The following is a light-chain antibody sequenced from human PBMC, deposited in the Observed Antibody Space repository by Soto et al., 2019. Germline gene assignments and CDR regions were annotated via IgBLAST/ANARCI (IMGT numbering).Light chain of an antibody. CDR2: DAS. Sequence: IQLTHSPPFLSASAGDRVSITCRASQDIRQYLVWYQQKPGKAPNVLIFDASSLQTGVPSRFSGSGSGTEFTLTITSLQPEDFATYYCRHFYTFGQGTKVDIK. J-gene: IGKJ2*01. CDR3: RHFYT. V-gene: IGKV1-9*01. CDR1: QDIRQY.